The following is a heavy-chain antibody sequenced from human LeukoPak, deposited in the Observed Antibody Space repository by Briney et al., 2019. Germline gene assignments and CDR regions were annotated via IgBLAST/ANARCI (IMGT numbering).Heavy chain of an antibody. CDR3: ARETRVYYYDSSWTNFDY. V-gene: IGHV3-74*01. Sequence: PGRSLRLSCAASGFTFSSYWMHWVRQAPGKGLVWVSRINSDGSSTSYADSVKGRFTISRDNAKNTLYLQMNSLRAEDTAVYYCARETRVYYYDSSWTNFDYWGQGTLVTVSS. J-gene: IGHJ4*02. D-gene: IGHD3-22*01. CDR1: GFTFSSYW. CDR2: INSDGSST.